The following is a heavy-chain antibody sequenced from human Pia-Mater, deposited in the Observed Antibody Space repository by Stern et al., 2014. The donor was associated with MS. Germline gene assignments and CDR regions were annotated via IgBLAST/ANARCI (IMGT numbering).Heavy chain of an antibody. CDR3: ARSSSPSPYYYYGMDV. Sequence: DQLVESGGGVVKPGRSLRLSCAASGFTFSSYGMPWVRQAPGKGLEWVAVIWYDGSNKYYADSVKGRFTISRDKSKNTLYLQMNSLRAEDTAVYYCARSSSPSPYYYYGMDVWGQGTTVTVSS. V-gene: IGHV3-33*01. D-gene: IGHD6-13*01. CDR1: GFTFSSYG. J-gene: IGHJ6*02. CDR2: IWYDGSNK.